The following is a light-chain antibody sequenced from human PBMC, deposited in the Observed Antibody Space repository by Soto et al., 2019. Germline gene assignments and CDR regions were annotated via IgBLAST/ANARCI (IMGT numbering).Light chain of an antibody. V-gene: IGKV3D-20*02. CDR3: QHGQPYGASPPLS. CDR2: DAS. CDR1: QSVSSSY. Sequence: EMVLIQSPATLSWSQRERATLSCRASQSVSSSYLAWYQQKPGQAPRLLIYDASSRATGVPDRFSGSGSGTDFTLTISRLEPEDFAVYYCQHGQPYGASPPLSFGGGTKVDIK. J-gene: IGKJ4*01.